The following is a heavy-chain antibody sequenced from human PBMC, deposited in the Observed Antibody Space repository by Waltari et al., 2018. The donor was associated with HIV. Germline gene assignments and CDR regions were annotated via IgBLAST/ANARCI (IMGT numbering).Heavy chain of an antibody. V-gene: IGHV4-38-2*01. J-gene: IGHJ4*02. CDR3: ARKIPEGHAFDS. CDR2: TYYVGPH. D-gene: IGHD2-2*01. Sequence: QVQLQESGPGPVKPSETLSIPCGVSGYSLTNGYYWGWIRRPPGRGLEWIGSTYYVGPHYYNPSLKSRVTISVDTSKNQFSLKVTSVTAADTAVYYCARKIPEGHAFDSWGQGTLVTVSS. CDR1: GYSLTNGYY.